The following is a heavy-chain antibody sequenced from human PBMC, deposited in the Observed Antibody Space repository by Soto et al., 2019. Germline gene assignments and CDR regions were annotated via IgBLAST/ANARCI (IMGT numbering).Heavy chain of an antibody. J-gene: IGHJ4*02. CDR2: ISGTGSTT. V-gene: IGHV3-23*01. D-gene: IGHD3-10*01. CDR3: ARLWFGESAPFDY. Sequence: EVQLLESGGGLVQPGGSLRLSCAASEFTFSSYAMSWVRQAPGKGLEWVSTISGTGSTTYYTDSVKGRFTISRDNSKNTLYLQMNSLRAEDTAIYCCARLWFGESAPFDYWGQGTLVTVSS. CDR1: EFTFSSYA.